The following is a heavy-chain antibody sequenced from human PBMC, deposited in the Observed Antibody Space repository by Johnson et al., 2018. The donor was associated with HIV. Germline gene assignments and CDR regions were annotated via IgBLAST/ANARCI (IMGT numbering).Heavy chain of an antibody. CDR1: GFTFSSYA. J-gene: IGHJ3*02. Sequence: VQVVESGGGVVQPGRSLRLSCAASGFTFSSYAMHWVRQAPGKGLEWVALISYDGSSKYYADSVKGRFTISRDNAKNSLYLQMNSLRVEDTAVYYCAREITLIMGAGAAFDIWGQGTMVTVSS. D-gene: IGHD3-22*01. V-gene: IGHV3-30-3*01. CDR3: AREITLIMGAGAAFDI. CDR2: ISYDGSSK.